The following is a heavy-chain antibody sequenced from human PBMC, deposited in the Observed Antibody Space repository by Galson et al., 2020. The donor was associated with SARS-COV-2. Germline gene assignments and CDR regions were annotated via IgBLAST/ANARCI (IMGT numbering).Heavy chain of an antibody. Sequence: GGSLRLSCAASGFTFSSYDMHWVRQATGKGLEWVSAIGHAGDTYYPGSVKGRFTITRENAKNSLYLQMNSLRAGDTAVYYCARGTYSAAGTRYYYYMDVWGKGTTVTVSS. V-gene: IGHV3-13*04. CDR3: ARGTYSAAGTRYYYYMDV. D-gene: IGHD6-13*01. J-gene: IGHJ6*03. CDR2: IGHAGDT. CDR1: GFTFSSYD.